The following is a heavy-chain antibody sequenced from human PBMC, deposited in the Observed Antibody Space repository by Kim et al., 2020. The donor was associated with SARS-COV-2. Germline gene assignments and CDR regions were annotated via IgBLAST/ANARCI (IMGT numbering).Heavy chain of an antibody. J-gene: IGHJ4*02. CDR2: IWYDGSNK. D-gene: IGHD3-9*01. CDR3: AKDLSRLTGPLDY. Sequence: GGSLRLSCAASGFTFSSYGMHWVRQAPGKGLEWVAVIWYDGSNKYYADSVKGRFTISRDNSKNTLYLQMNSLRAEDTAVYYCAKDLSRLTGPLDYWGQGTLVTVSS. V-gene: IGHV3-33*06. CDR1: GFTFSSYG.